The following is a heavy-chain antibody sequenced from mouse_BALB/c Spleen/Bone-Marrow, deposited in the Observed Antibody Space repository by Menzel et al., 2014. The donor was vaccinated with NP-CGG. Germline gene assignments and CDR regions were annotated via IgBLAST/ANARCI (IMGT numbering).Heavy chain of an antibody. CDR3: ASSTMITTGFAY. D-gene: IGHD2-4*01. V-gene: IGHV2-6-7*01. CDR1: GFSLTGYG. J-gene: IGHJ3*01. CDR2: IWGDGST. Sequence: VQRVESGPGLVAPSQSLSIPCTVSGFSLTGYGVNWVRQPPGKGLEWLGMIWGDGSTDYNSALKSRLSISKDNSKSQVFLKMNSLQADDTARYYCASSTMITTGFAYWGQGTLVTVSA.